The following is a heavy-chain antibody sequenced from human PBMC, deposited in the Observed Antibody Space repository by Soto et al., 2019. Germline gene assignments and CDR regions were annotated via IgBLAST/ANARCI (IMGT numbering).Heavy chain of an antibody. CDR2: ISAHNGNT. V-gene: IGHV1-18*01. CDR1: GYTFTSYG. Sequence: QVHLVQSGAEVKKPRASVKVSCKASGYTFTSYGITWVRQAPGQGLEWMGWISAHNGNTDYAQKLQGRVIVTRDTSTSRAYMELRSLRSDDTAVYYCARGRYGDYWGQGALDTVSS. D-gene: IGHD1-1*01. J-gene: IGHJ4*02. CDR3: ARGRYGDY.